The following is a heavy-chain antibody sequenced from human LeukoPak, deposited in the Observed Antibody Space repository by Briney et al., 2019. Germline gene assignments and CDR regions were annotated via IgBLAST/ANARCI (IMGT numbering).Heavy chain of an antibody. CDR2: IDPSDSFN. J-gene: IGHJ4*02. D-gene: IGHD3-16*01. V-gene: IGHV5-10-1*01. CDR3: ARWGVKVSFDY. Sequence: GESLKISCKGSGHSFTSYWISWVRQMPGKGLEWMGRIDPSDSFNNYRPSLQGHVTISVDKSISTAYLQWSSLKASDTAMYYCARWGVKVSFDYWGQGTLVTVSS. CDR1: GHSFTSYW.